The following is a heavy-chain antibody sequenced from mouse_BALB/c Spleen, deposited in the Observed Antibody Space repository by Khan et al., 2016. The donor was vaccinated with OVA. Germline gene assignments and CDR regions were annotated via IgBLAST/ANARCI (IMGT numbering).Heavy chain of an antibody. CDR3: ARELRLGGFAY. D-gene: IGHD1-2*01. CDR2: IWGDGST. J-gene: IGHJ3*01. Sequence: QVQLKQSGPGLVAPSQSLSITCTVSGFSLTGFGINWIRQPPGKGLEWLGMIWGDGSTDYNSALKSRLSISKDNSKSQVFLKMNSVQTDDTARYYCARELRLGGFAYWGQGTLVTVSA. CDR1: GFSLTGFG. V-gene: IGHV2-6-7*01.